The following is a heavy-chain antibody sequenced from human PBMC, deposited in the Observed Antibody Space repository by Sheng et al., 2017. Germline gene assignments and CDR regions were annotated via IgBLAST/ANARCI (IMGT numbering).Heavy chain of an antibody. J-gene: IGHJ5*01. CDR3: VRGPNHDILTAPSRGWFDS. D-gene: IGHD3-9*01. Sequence: QLQLQESGPGLVKPSETLSLTCTVSGGSINSNNFYWGWIRQPPGEGPEWIGSIYYFGSAFYNPSLKNRVTISVDTSKEHISLEMSSVTAADTAVYYCVRGPNHDILTAPSRGWFDSWGQGTLVTVSS. CDR2: IYYFGSA. V-gene: IGHV4-39*07. CDR1: GGSINSNNFY.